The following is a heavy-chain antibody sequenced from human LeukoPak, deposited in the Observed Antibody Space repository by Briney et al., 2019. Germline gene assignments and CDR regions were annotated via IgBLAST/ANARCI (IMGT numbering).Heavy chain of an antibody. CDR3: ARLFGGGTATPRVDY. J-gene: IGHJ4*02. CDR1: GGTFSSYA. D-gene: IGHD3-10*01. V-gene: IGHV1-69*13. CDR2: IIPIFGTA. Sequence: RASVKVSCKASGGTFSSYAISWVRQAPGQGLEWMGGIIPIFGTANYAQKFQGRVTITADESTSTAYMELSSLRSEDTAVYYCARLFGGGTATPRVDYRGQGTLVTVSS.